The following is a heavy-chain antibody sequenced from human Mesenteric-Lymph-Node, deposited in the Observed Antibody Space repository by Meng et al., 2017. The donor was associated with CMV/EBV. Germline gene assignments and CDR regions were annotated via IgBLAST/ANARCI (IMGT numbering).Heavy chain of an antibody. V-gene: IGHV4-34*01. D-gene: IGHD2-15*01. CDR3: ARGSDIPVNNY. J-gene: IGHJ4*02. Sequence: QVQLQQWGAGLFKPSETLSLTCAVYGGSFSGYYWSWIRQPPGKGLEWIGEINHSGVPNYNPSLKSRVTISLDRSKNQFSLKLSSVTAEDTAVYYRARGSDIPVNNYWGQGTLVTVSS. CDR1: GGSFSGYY. CDR2: INHSGVP.